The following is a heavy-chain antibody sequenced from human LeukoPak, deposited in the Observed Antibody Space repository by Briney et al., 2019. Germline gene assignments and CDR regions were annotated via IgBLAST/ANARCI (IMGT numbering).Heavy chain of an antibody. V-gene: IGHV3-23*01. CDR1: GFTFSNYA. J-gene: IGHJ4*02. D-gene: IGHD2-15*01. Sequence: PGGSLRLSCAASGFTFSNYAMSWVRQAPGRGLEWVSVISGGGGSTYYADSVKGRFTISRDNSKNTLYLQMNSLRAEDTAVYYCAKAIQYCGGGSCYSPFDYWGQGTLVTVSS. CDR2: ISGGGGST. CDR3: AKAIQYCGGGSCYSPFDY.